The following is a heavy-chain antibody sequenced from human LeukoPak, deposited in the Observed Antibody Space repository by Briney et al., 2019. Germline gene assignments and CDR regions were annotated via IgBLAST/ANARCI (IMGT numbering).Heavy chain of an antibody. J-gene: IGHJ4*02. V-gene: IGHV1-2*02. Sequence: ASVKVSCKASGYTFTGYYMHWVRQAPGQGLEWMGWINPNSGGTNYAQKFQGRVTMTRDTSISTAYMELSRLRPDDTAVYYCARLDYYDSSGYDDYWGQGTLVTVSS. CDR3: ARLDYYDSSGYDDY. CDR2: INPNSGGT. D-gene: IGHD3-22*01. CDR1: GYTFTGYY.